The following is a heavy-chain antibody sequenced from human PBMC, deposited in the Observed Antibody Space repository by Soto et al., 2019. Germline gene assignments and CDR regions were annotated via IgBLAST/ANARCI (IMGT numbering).Heavy chain of an antibody. Sequence: PVGSLRLSCGASGFTFSSYWMSWVRQAPGKGLEWVANIKQDGTEIYYVDSVKGRFTISRDNAKNSLYLQMNSLRAEDTAVYYCARDTTITTVDYYGMDVWGQGTTVTVSS. CDR1: GFTFSSYW. CDR3: ARDTTITTVDYYGMDV. J-gene: IGHJ6*02. V-gene: IGHV3-7*03. D-gene: IGHD4-4*01. CDR2: IKQDGTEI.